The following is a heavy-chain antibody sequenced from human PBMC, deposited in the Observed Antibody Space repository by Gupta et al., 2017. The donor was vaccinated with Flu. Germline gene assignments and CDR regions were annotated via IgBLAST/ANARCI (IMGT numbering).Heavy chain of an antibody. Sequence: QLVQSGGGLVNPGGSLGLSCVASGFTFSAFFMTWIRQAPGKGPEWVAYISSSGRNVYYADSVEGRFTVTRDNARNSVFLHMHNLGPQDTATYYCARDRRDLDKGYYYYYMDVWGKGATVTVSS. D-gene: IGHD3-9*01. CDR2: ISSSGRNV. V-gene: IGHV3-11*01. J-gene: IGHJ6*03. CDR1: GFTFSAFF. CDR3: ARDRRDLDKGYYYYYMDV.